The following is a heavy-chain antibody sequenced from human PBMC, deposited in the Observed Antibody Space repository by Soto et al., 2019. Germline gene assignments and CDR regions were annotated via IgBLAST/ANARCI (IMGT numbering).Heavy chain of an antibody. J-gene: IGHJ4*02. CDR3: ALGIAARPFDS. Sequence: QISLKESGPALVKPTQTLTLTCSFSGFSLTTTGVGVGWIRQPPGKALEWLALIYWDDDERYNPSLKNSLTITKDTSKNLVVLTITNVDPVDTATYYCALGIAARPFDSWGQGTLVTVSS. CDR1: GFSLTTTGVG. D-gene: IGHD6-6*01. CDR2: IYWDDDE. V-gene: IGHV2-5*02.